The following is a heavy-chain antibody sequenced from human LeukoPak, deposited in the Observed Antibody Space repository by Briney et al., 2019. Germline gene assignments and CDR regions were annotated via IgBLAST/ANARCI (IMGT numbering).Heavy chain of an antibody. V-gene: IGHV1-18*04. CDR3: ARDQGVDTAMVWDY. Sequence: AASVKVSCKASGYTFTGYYMHWVRQAPGQGLEWMSCISAYNGNTNYAQKLQGRVTMTTDTSTSTAYMELRSLRSDDTAVYYCARDQGVDTAMVWDYWGQGTLVTVSS. CDR2: ISAYNGNT. D-gene: IGHD5-18*01. J-gene: IGHJ4*02. CDR1: GYTFTGYY.